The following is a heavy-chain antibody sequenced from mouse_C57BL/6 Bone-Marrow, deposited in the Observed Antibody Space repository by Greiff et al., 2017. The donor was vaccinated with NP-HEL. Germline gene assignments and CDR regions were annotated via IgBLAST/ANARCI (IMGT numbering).Heavy chain of an antibody. CDR3: ARGVAPYFDV. J-gene: IGHJ1*03. Sequence: QVQLKQSGAELVRPGASVKLSCKASGYTFTDYYINWVKQRPGQGLEWIARIYPGSGNTYYNEKFKGKATLTAEKSSSTAYMQLSSLTSEDSAVYFCARGVAPYFDVWGTGTTVTVSS. V-gene: IGHV1-76*01. D-gene: IGHD1-1*01. CDR2: IYPGSGNT. CDR1: GYTFTDYY.